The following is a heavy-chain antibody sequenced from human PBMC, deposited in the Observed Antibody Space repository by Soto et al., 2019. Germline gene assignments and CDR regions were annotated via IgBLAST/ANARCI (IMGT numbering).Heavy chain of an antibody. CDR1: GFTFSGYG. V-gene: IGHV3-30*03. Sequence: GGSMRLSCAASGFTFSGYGMHWVRQAPGKGLEWVAVISYDGSNKYYADSVKGRFTISRDNSKNTLYLQMNSLRAEDTAVYYCARQAVAGTFFDYWGQGTLVTVSS. CDR2: ISYDGSNK. J-gene: IGHJ4*02. CDR3: ARQAVAGTFFDY. D-gene: IGHD6-19*01.